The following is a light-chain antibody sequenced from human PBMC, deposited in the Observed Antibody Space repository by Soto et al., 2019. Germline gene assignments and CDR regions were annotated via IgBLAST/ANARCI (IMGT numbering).Light chain of an antibody. Sequence: VPIPCRASQSISKRLAWYQQKPGKAPKLLIYDASSLESGVPSRFSGSGSGTEFTLTISSLQPDDFATYYCQQYNSYWTFGQGTKVAIK. J-gene: IGKJ1*01. CDR2: DAS. CDR1: QSISKR. V-gene: IGKV1-5*01. CDR3: QQYNSYWT.